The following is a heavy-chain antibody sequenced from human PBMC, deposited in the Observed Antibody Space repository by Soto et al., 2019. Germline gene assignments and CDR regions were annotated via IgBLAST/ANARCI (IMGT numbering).Heavy chain of an antibody. CDR2: IWYDGSNE. Sequence: GGSLRLSCAASGLTFSSYGMHWVRQAPGKGLEWVAVIWYDGSNEYYADSVKGRFTISRDNSKNTLYLQMNSLRAEDTAVYYCARGARREEWLLWPIDYWGQGTLVTVSS. D-gene: IGHD3-3*01. J-gene: IGHJ4*02. CDR3: ARGARREEWLLWPIDY. CDR1: GLTFSSYG. V-gene: IGHV3-33*01.